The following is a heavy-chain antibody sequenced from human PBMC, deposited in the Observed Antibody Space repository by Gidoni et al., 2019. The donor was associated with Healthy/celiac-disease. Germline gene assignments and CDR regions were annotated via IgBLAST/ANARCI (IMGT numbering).Heavy chain of an antibody. CDR1: GYTFTNYW. Sequence: EVQLVQSGAEVKKPGESLKISCKASGYTFTNYWIGWVRQMPGKGLEWMGIIYPGDSDTRYSPSFQDQVTFSADKSISTAYLQCPSLKASDTAMYYCARQGAGAGWYFDLWGRGTLISVSS. J-gene: IGHJ2*01. D-gene: IGHD6-19*01. CDR2: IYPGDSDT. V-gene: IGHV5-51*01. CDR3: ARQGAGAGWYFDL.